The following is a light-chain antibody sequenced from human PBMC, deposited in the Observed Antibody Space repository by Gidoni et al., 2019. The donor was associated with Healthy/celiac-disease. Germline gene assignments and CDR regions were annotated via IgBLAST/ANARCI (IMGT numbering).Light chain of an antibody. J-gene: IGLJ2*01. V-gene: IGLV2-8*01. CDR2: EVS. CDR3: SSYAGSPVV. CDR1: SSDVGGYNY. Sequence: QSALTQPPSASGSPGQSVTISCPGTSSDVGGYNYVSWYQQHPGKAPKLMIYEVSKRPSGVPDRFSGSKSGNTASLTVSGLQAEDEADYYCSSYAGSPVVFGGGTKLTVL.